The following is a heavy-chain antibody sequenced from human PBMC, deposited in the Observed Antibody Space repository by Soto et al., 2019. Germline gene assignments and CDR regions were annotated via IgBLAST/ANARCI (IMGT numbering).Heavy chain of an antibody. Sequence: SVKVSCKASGGTFSSYAISWVRQAPGQGLEWMGGIIPIFGTANYAQKFQGRVTITADESTSTAYMELRSLRSDDTAVYYCARVGRSGYSSSHFDYWGQGTLVTVSS. V-gene: IGHV1-69*13. CDR3: ARVGRSGYSSSHFDY. J-gene: IGHJ4*02. CDR2: IIPIFGTA. CDR1: GGTFSSYA. D-gene: IGHD6-13*01.